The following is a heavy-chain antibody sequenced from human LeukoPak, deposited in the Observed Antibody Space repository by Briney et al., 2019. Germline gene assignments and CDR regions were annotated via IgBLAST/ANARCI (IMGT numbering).Heavy chain of an antibody. J-gene: IGHJ4*02. CDR1: GFTFSSYW. Sequence: GGSLRLSCAASGFTFSSYWINWVRQAPGKGLEGVANIKYDGSETYYVDSVKGRFTISRDNAKNSLYLQMNSLRAEDTAVYYCARLARGYPDYWGQGTLVTVSS. CDR3: ARLARGYPDY. V-gene: IGHV3-7*05. D-gene: IGHD5-12*01. CDR2: IKYDGSET.